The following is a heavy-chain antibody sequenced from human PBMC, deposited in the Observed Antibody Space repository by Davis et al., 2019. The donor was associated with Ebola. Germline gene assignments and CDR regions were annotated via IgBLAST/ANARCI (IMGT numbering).Heavy chain of an antibody. CDR2: MNPNSGNT. Sequence: AASVKVSCKASGYTFTSYDINWVRQATGQGLEWMGWMNPNSGNTGYAQKFQGRVTMTRNTSISTAYMELSSLRSEDTAVYCCARHLMVRGVVYWYFALWGRGTLVTVSS. J-gene: IGHJ2*01. D-gene: IGHD3-10*01. CDR1: GYTFTSYD. CDR3: ARHLMVRGVVYWYFAL. V-gene: IGHV1-8*01.